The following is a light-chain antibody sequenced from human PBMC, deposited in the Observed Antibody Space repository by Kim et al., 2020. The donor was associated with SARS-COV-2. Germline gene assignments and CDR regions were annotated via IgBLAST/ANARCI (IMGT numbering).Light chain of an antibody. J-gene: IGLJ2*01. Sequence: QLATLTCTGNSNNVGYEGAVWLQQHQGHPPNLLFNRNNNRPSGISARLSASRSGNTASLTITGLQPEDEADYYCSAWDSSLSAWVFGGGTKLTVL. V-gene: IGLV10-54*01. CDR1: SNNVGYEG. CDR2: RNN. CDR3: SAWDSSLSAWV.